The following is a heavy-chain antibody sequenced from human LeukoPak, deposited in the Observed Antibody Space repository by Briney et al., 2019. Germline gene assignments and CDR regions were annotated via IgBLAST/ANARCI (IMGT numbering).Heavy chain of an antibody. CDR3: AREGTSGTHLNWFDP. D-gene: IGHD1-1*01. CDR2: INPSGGST. Sequence: GASVKVSCKASGYTFTSYYMHWVRQAPGQGLEWMGIINPSGGSTSYAQKFQGRVTMTRDTSTSTVYMELSSLRSEDTAVYYCAREGTSGTHLNWFDPWGQGTLVTVSS. V-gene: IGHV1-46*01. J-gene: IGHJ5*02. CDR1: GYTFTSYY.